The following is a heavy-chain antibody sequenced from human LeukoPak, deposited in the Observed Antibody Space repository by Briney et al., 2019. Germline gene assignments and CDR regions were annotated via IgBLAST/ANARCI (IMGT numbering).Heavy chain of an antibody. J-gene: IGHJ5*02. D-gene: IGHD1-26*01. CDR2: INSDSIWI. V-gene: IGHV3-21*01. Sequence: GGSLRLSCAASGFSFRTYSMNWVRQAPGKGLEWVSSINSDSIWIYYADSVRGRFTISRDNTRNSLYLQMNSLRVEDTAVYYCARDAGGRTQREGWFDPWGQGTLVTVSS. CDR3: ARDAGGRTQREGWFDP. CDR1: GFSFRTYS.